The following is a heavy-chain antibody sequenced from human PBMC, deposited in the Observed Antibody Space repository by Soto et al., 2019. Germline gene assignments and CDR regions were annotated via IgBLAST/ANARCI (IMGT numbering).Heavy chain of an antibody. CDR1: GFSLSTSGVG. CDR2: IYWDDDK. D-gene: IGHD3-9*01. V-gene: IGHV2-5*02. CDR3: AHVSPTELRYFDWLLLEHRPFLASWFDP. J-gene: IGHJ5*02. Sequence: QITLKESGPPLVKPTQTLTLTCTFSGFSLSTSGVGVGWIRQPPGKALEWLALIYWDDDKRYSPSLKSRLTITKDTSKNQVVLTMTNMDHVDTATYYCAHVSPTELRYFDWLLLEHRPFLASWFDPWGQGTLVTVSS.